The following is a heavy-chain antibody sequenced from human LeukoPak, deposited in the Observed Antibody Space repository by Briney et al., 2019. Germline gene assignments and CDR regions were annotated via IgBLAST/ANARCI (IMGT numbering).Heavy chain of an antibody. CDR1: GFTLSSYW. Sequence: PGGSLRLSCAGTGFTLSSYWMHWVRQAPGKGLVWVSRIKTDGSSTGYADSVEGRFTISRDNAKNTLYLQMNSLRAEDTAVYYCARETLTHVDAFDVWGQGTMVTVSS. CDR2: IKTDGSST. J-gene: IGHJ3*01. V-gene: IGHV3-74*01. CDR3: ARETLTHVDAFDV.